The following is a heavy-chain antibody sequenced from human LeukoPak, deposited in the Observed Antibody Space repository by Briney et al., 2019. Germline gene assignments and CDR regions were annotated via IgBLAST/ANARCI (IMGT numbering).Heavy chain of an antibody. CDR3: AKGEVDYGDHPVLLGYYYYMDV. CDR2: ISGSGGST. D-gene: IGHD4-17*01. V-gene: IGHV3-23*01. J-gene: IGHJ6*03. CDR1: GFTFSSYA. Sequence: GGSLRLFCAASGFTFSSYAMSWVRQAPGKGLEWVSAISGSGGSTYYADSVKGRFTISRDNSKNTLYLQMNSLRAEDTAVYYCAKGEVDYGDHPVLLGYYYYMDVWGKGTTVTVSS.